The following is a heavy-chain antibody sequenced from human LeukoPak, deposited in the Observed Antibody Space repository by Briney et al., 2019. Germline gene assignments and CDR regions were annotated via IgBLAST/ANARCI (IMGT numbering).Heavy chain of an antibody. Sequence: GASVKVSCKASGYTFTSYDINWVRQATGQGLEWMGWMNPNSGNTGYAQKFQGRVTMTRNTSISTAYMELSRLRSDDTAVYYCARDPPSAHLVVPAAIDRDWGQGTLVTVSS. CDR2: MNPNSGNT. J-gene: IGHJ4*02. D-gene: IGHD2-2*01. CDR3: ARDPPSAHLVVPAAIDRD. CDR1: GYTFTSYD. V-gene: IGHV1-8*01.